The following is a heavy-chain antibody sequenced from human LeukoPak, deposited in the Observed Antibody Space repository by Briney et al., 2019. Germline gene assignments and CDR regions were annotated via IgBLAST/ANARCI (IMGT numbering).Heavy chain of an antibody. Sequence: GASVKVSCKASDYIFTSYGISWVRQAPGQGLEWMGWISAYNGNTNYAQKLQGRVTMTTDTSTSTAYMELRSLRSDDTAVYYCARGAYYYDSSGYYYFPLYFDYWGQGTLVTVSS. J-gene: IGHJ4*02. D-gene: IGHD3-22*01. CDR1: DYIFTSYG. CDR3: ARGAYYYDSSGYYYFPLYFDY. CDR2: ISAYNGNT. V-gene: IGHV1-18*01.